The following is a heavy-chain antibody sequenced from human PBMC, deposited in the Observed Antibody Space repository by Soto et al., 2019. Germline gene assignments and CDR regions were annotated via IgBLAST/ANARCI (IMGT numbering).Heavy chain of an antibody. CDR3: AKSVVVTHDAFDI. Sequence: EVQLLESGGGLVQPGGSLRLSCAASGFTFSSYAMSWVRQAPGKGLEWVSAISGSGGSTYYADSVKGRFTISRDNSKNTLYLQMNSLRAEDTVVYYCAKSVVVTHDAFDIWGQGTMVTVSS. V-gene: IGHV3-23*01. CDR2: ISGSGGST. D-gene: IGHD3-22*01. CDR1: GFTFSSYA. J-gene: IGHJ3*02.